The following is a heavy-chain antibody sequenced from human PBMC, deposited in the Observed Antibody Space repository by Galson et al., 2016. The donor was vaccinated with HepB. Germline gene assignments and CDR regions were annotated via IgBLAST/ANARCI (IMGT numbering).Heavy chain of an antibody. D-gene: IGHD4-17*01. CDR3: AKDLFNGDFPDAFDI. CDR2: ISGSGSTI. V-gene: IGHV3-23*01. Sequence: SLRLSCAASGFTFRNYAMSWVRQAPGQGLEWVSVISGSGSTIHYAHSVRGRFTISRDNSKNTLYLQMNSMRAEDTSLYFCAKDLFNGDFPDAFDIWGQGTMVIVSS. CDR1: GFTFRNYA. J-gene: IGHJ3*02.